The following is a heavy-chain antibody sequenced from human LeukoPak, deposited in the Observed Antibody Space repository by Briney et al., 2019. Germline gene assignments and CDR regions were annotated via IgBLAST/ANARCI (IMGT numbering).Heavy chain of an antibody. V-gene: IGHV3-11*01. Sequence: GGSLRLSCAVSGFTFSDYYMSWIRQAPGKGLEWVSYISSGGSTISHADSMKGRFTISRDNAENSLYLQMNSLRAEDTAVYYCARRAAAGRCFGYWGQGTLVTVSS. J-gene: IGHJ4*02. CDR2: ISSGGSTI. CDR1: GFTFSDYY. CDR3: ARRAAAGRCFGY. D-gene: IGHD6-13*01.